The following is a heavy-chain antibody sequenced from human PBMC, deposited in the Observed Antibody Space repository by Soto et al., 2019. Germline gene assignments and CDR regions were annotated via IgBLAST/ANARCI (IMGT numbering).Heavy chain of an antibody. Sequence: GGSLRLSCAASGFIFNNYGMHWVRQAPGKGLEWVAVISYDGSNQWYADSVKGRFTISRDNSRDTLYLQMNSLRAEDTAVYYCAKEMTSGYYLFDYWGQGTLVTVSS. CDR3: AKEMTSGYYLFDY. V-gene: IGHV3-30*18. D-gene: IGHD3-22*01. J-gene: IGHJ4*02. CDR1: GFIFNNYG. CDR2: ISYDGSNQ.